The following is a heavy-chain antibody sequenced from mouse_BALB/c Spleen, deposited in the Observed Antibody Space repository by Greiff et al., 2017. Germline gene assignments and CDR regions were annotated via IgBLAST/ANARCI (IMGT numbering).Heavy chain of an antibody. V-gene: IGHV3-2*02. J-gene: IGHJ4*01. Sequence: EVQRVESGPGLVKPSQSLSLTCTVTGYSITSDYAWNWIRQFPGNKLEWMGYISYSGSTSYNPSLKSRISITRDTSKNQFFLQLNSVTTEDTATYYCARGITTVVAPYYYAMDYWGQGTSVTVSS. D-gene: IGHD1-1*01. CDR1: GYSITSDYA. CDR2: ISYSGST. CDR3: ARGITTVVAPYYYAMDY.